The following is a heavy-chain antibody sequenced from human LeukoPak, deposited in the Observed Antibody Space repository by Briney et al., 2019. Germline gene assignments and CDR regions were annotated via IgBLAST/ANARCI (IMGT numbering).Heavy chain of an antibody. J-gene: IGHJ4*02. CDR2: INPNSGGT. CDR3: ARAHTIFGVVTYIGD. V-gene: IGHV1-2*02. CDR1: LYSLTVDN. Sequence: ASVKVSPVEPLYSLTVDNMYWGRQAPGQGLEWMGWINPNSGGTNYTQKFQGRVTMTRDASISTAYMELSRLRSDDTDVYYCARAHTIFGVVTYIGDSGQGTLLTVS. D-gene: IGHD3-3*01.